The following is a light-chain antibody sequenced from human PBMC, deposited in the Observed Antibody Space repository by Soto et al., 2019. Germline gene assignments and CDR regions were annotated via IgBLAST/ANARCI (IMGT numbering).Light chain of an antibody. Sequence: EIVMTHSPATLSVSPWERATLSLSASQSVSSNVAWYQQIPGQTPRLLIYGASTRATGIPVRFSGSGSGTTFTLTISSLQSDDFATYYCLQYNGYYRTFGQGTKVDIK. CDR3: LQYNGYYRT. CDR1: QSVSSN. CDR2: GAS. J-gene: IGKJ1*01. V-gene: IGKV3-15*01.